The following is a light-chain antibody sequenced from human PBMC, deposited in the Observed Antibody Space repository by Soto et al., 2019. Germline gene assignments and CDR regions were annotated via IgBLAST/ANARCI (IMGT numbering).Light chain of an antibody. J-gene: IGKJ5*01. CDR2: GAS. V-gene: IGKV3-15*01. Sequence: EIVMTQSPATLSVSPGERATVPCRASQSVRNNLAWYQQKPGQAPRLLIYGASTRATGIPARFSGSGSGTEFTLTISSLEPEDFAVYYCQQRNDWRRGTFGQGTRLEIK. CDR1: QSVRNN. CDR3: QQRNDWRRGT.